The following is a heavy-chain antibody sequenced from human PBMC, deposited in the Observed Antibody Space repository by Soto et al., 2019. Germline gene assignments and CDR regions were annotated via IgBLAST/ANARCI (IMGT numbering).Heavy chain of an antibody. CDR1: GASISGFY. J-gene: IGHJ5*02. CDR3: VRHGTKTLRDWFDP. Sequence: QVQLQESGPGLVKPSETLSLTCTVSGASISGFYWSWIRKSAGKGLEWVGRIYATGTTDYNPSLKSRVLMSVDTSKKQFSLKLRSVAAAHPAVYYCVRHGTKTLRDWFDPWGQGISVTVSS. CDR2: IYATGTT. V-gene: IGHV4-4*07. D-gene: IGHD1-1*01.